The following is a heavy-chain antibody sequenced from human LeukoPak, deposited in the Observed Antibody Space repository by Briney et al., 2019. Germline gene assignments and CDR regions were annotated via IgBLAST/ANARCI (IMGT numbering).Heavy chain of an antibody. Sequence: PSETLSLTCTVSGGSISSSSYYWGWICQPPGKGLEWIGSIYYSGSTYYNPSLKSRVTISVDTSKNQFSLKLSSVTAADTAVYYCVRASSGYSDYWGQGTLVTVSS. D-gene: IGHD3-22*01. CDR3: VRASSGYSDY. V-gene: IGHV4-39*01. CDR2: IYYSGST. CDR1: GGSISSSSYY. J-gene: IGHJ4*02.